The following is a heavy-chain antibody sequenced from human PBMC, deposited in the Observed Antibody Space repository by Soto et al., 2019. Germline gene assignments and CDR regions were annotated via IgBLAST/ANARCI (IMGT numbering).Heavy chain of an antibody. V-gene: IGHV3-7*03. CDR3: ARAGDIVVVPAAILDYYGMDV. CDR2: IKQDGSEK. CDR1: GFTFSSYW. J-gene: IGHJ6*02. D-gene: IGHD2-2*02. Sequence: GGSLRLSCAASGFTFSSYWMNWVRQAPGKGLEWVANIKQDGSEKYYVDSVKGRFTISRDNAKNSLYLQMNSLRAEDTAVYYCARAGDIVVVPAAILDYYGMDVWGQGTTVTVSS.